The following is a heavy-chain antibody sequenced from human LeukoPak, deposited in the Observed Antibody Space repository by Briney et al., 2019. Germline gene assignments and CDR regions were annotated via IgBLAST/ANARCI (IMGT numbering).Heavy chain of an antibody. V-gene: IGHV4-39*07. CDR3: ARDKAMIQLWLPGAFDI. CDR1: GGSISSSSYY. Sequence: PSETLSLTCTVSGGSISSSSYYWGWIRQPPGKGLEWIGSIYYRGSTYYNPSLKSRVTISVDTSKNQFSLRLSSVTAADTAVYYCARDKAMIQLWLPGAFDIWGQGTMVTVSS. CDR2: IYYRGST. D-gene: IGHD5-18*01. J-gene: IGHJ3*02.